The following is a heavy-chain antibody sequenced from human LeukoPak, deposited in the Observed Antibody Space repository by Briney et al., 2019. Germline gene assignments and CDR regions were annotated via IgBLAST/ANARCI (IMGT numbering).Heavy chain of an antibody. Sequence: GGSLRLSCAASGFPFSSYGMRWVRQAPEKAPECVTSITSSSSYIYYADSVKRRFTISRDNAKNSLYLQMDSMRVEDTAVYYCARDPYSGNYGPYYYYYMDVWGKGTTVTISS. D-gene: IGHD1-26*01. CDR1: GFPFSSYG. CDR2: ITSSSSYI. V-gene: IGHV3-21*06. CDR3: ARDPYSGNYGPYYYYYMDV. J-gene: IGHJ6*03.